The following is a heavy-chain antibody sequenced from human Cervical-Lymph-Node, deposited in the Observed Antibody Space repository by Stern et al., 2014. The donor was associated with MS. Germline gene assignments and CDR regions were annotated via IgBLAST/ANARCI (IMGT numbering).Heavy chain of an antibody. CDR2: VLPLFGKP. Sequence: QVQLMQSGAEVKKPGSSVKVSCKASGGTFSNYATTWVRQPPGQGLEWMGRVLPLFGKPNYAQKFQGRVTITAYESTSTAYMDLSSLRSEDTAVYYCASPLTATSVPFGYYGMDVWGQGTTVTVS. D-gene: IGHD4-17*01. CDR3: ASPLTATSVPFGYYGMDV. V-gene: IGHV1-69*01. CDR1: GGTFSNYA. J-gene: IGHJ6*02.